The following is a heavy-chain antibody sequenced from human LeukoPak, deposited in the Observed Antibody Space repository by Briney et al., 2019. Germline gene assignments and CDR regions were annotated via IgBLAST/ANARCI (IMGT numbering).Heavy chain of an antibody. CDR1: GFSFTTYW. D-gene: IGHD2-2*01. CDR3: AKGFYCSSSTCLDY. V-gene: IGHV3-7*01. Sequence: GESLRLSCAASGFSFTTYWMGWVRQAPGKGLEWVANINQDGTEKYYVNSVRGRFTISRDNAKNSLYLQMHSLRVEDTAVYYCAKGFYCSSSTCLDYWGQGTLATVSS. J-gene: IGHJ4*02. CDR2: INQDGTEK.